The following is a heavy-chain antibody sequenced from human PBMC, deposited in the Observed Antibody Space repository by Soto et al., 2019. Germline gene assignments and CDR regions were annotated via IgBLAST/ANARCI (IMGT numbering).Heavy chain of an antibody. CDR1: GXTFSEYS. V-gene: IGHV3-64D*06. D-gene: IGHD3-9*01. CDR2: ISSDGDIT. CDR3: VKVSTFYDILTGYYSTNFFDP. Sequence: RRLSGSASGXTFSEYSMHWVRQAPGKGLQYVSTISSDGDITYYADSVKGRFTISRDNSKNTLYLQMNSLRPEDTAVYYCVKVSTFYDILTGYYSTNFFDPWGQGTLVTVSS. J-gene: IGHJ5*02.